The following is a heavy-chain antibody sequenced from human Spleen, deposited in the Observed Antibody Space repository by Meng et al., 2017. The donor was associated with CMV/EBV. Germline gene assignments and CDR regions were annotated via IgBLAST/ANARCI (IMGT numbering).Heavy chain of an antibody. Sequence: SETLSLTCAVYGGSFSGYYWSWIRQPPGKGLEWIGEINHSGSTNYNPSLKSRVTISVDTSKNQFSLKLSSVTAADTAVYYCARIRPRTATWSTLNHFYSGMDVWGQGTTVTVSS. CDR1: GGSFSGYY. V-gene: IGHV4-34*01. D-gene: IGHD4-11*01. J-gene: IGHJ6*02. CDR2: INHSGST. CDR3: ARIRPRTATWSTLNHFYSGMDV.